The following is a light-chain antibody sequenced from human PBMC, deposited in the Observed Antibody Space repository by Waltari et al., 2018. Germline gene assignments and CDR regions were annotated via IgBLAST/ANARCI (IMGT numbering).Light chain of an antibody. CDR3: QKYNSAPQT. V-gene: IGKV1-27*01. J-gene: IGKJ1*01. CDR2: GAS. Sequence: DIQLTQSPSSLSASVGDRVTITCRASQDISNFLAWYQPKPWKVPKLLIYGASTLQSGVPSRFSGSGSGTDFTLTTSSLQPEDVASNNCQKYNSAPQTFGQGTKVEIK. CDR1: QDISNF.